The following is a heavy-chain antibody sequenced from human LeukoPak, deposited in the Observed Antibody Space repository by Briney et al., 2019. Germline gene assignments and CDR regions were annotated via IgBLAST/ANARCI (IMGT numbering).Heavy chain of an antibody. CDR1: GDSISYFY. CDR3: ARDLSGVGDPFDP. J-gene: IGHJ5*02. CDR2: ISGSGST. D-gene: IGHD3-3*01. Sequence: SETLSLTCSVSGDSISYFYWSWIRQAAGKGLEWIGRISGSGSTDYNASLKSRVTMSVDTSKNQLSLKVISVTAADTAVYYCARDLSGVGDPFDPWGQGTLVTVSS. V-gene: IGHV4-4*07.